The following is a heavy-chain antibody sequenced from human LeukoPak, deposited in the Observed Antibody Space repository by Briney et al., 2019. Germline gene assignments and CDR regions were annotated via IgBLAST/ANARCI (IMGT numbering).Heavy chain of an antibody. Sequence: SETLSLTCTVSGGSISSYYWSWIAQPPGKGLEWIGYIYYSGSTNYNPSLKSRVTISVDTSKNQFSLKLSSVTAADTAVYYCCSYGLDAFDIWRQGTMVTVSS. J-gene: IGHJ3*02. D-gene: IGHD2-15*01. CDR1: GGSISSYY. CDR2: IYYSGST. CDR3: CSYGLDAFDI. V-gene: IGHV4-59*12.